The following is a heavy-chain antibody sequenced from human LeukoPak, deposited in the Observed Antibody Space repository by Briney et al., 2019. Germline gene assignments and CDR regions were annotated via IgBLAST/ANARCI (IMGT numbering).Heavy chain of an antibody. J-gene: IGHJ4*02. CDR3: TTDSYYDSSGYYNDY. Sequence: GGSLRLSCAASGFTFSNAWMSWVRQAPGKGLEWVGRIKSKTDGGTTDYAAPVKGRFTISRDDSKNTLYLQMNSLKTEDTAVYYCTTDSYYDSSGYYNDYWGQGTQVIVSS. V-gene: IGHV3-15*01. CDR2: IKSKTDGGTT. D-gene: IGHD3-22*01. CDR1: GFTFSNAW.